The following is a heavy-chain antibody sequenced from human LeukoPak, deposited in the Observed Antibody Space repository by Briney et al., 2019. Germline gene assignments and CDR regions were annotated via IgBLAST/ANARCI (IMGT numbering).Heavy chain of an antibody. Sequence: GGSLRLSCAASGFTFSNYDMHWVRQAPGKGLEWVAVISYDGSNKYYADSVKGRFTISRDNSKNTLYLQMNSLRAEDTAVYYCARGGLGYNFDYWGQGTLVTVSS. V-gene: IGHV3-30*03. CDR1: GFTFSNYD. D-gene: IGHD5-24*01. J-gene: IGHJ4*02. CDR3: ARGGLGYNFDY. CDR2: ISYDGSNK.